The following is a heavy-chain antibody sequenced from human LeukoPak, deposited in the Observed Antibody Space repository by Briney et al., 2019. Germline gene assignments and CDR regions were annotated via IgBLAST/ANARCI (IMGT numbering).Heavy chain of an antibody. CDR2: INHSGST. V-gene: IGHV4-34*01. CDR3: AVTRTVTPMAINY. J-gene: IGHJ4*02. Sequence: PSETLSLTCAVYGGSFSGYYRSWIRQPPGKGLEWIGEINHSGSTNYNPSLKSRVTISVDTSKNQFSLKLSSVTAADTAVYYCAVTRTVTPMAINYWGQGTLVTVSS. CDR1: GGSFSGYY. D-gene: IGHD4-17*01.